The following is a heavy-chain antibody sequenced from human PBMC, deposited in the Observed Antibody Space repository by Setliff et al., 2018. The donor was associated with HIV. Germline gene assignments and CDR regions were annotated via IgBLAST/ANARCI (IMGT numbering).Heavy chain of an antibody. D-gene: IGHD6-6*01. V-gene: IGHV4-39*01. J-gene: IGHJ4*02. CDR1: GGSISSGSYY. CDR3: ARADSSTWSHYFDY. Sequence: PSETLSLTCTVSGGSISSGSYYWSWIRQPPGKGLEWIGSIYYSGSTYYNPSLKSRVTISVDTSKNQFSLKLISVTAADTAMYHCARADSSTWSHYFDYWGQGTLVTVSS. CDR2: IYYSGST.